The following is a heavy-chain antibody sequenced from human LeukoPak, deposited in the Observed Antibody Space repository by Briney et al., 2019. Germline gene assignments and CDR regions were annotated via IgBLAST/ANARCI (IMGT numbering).Heavy chain of an antibody. CDR2: ISYDGSNK. V-gene: IGHV3-30*18. Sequence: PGGSLRLSCAASGFTFSSYGMHWVRQAPGKGLEWVAVISYDGSNKYYADSVKGRFTISRDNSKNTLYLQMNSLRAEDTAVYYRAKDQWAGRDGQLIYYYYGMDVWGQGTTVTVSS. CDR1: GFTFSSYG. D-gene: IGHD5-24*01. CDR3: AKDQWAGRDGQLIYYYYGMDV. J-gene: IGHJ6*02.